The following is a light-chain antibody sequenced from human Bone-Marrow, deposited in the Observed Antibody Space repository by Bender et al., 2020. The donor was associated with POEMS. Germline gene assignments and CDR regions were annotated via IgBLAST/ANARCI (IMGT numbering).Light chain of an antibody. CDR3: CSYVGSSTFF. V-gene: IGLV2-14*03. CDR1: SSDVGGYNY. J-gene: IGLJ1*01. Sequence: QSALTQPASVSGSPGQSITISCTGTSSDVGGYNYVSWYQQHPGKAPKIMISDVSNRPSGVSDRFSGSKSGNTASLTISGLQAEDEADYYCCSYVGSSTFFFGTGTEVSVL. CDR2: DVS.